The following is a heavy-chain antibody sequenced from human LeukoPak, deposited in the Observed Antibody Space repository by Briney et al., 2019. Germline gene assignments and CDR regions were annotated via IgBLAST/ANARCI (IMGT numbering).Heavy chain of an antibody. CDR3: ARGNMITLGGVPYYFAY. V-gene: IGHV4-34*01. CDR2: INHSGSA. D-gene: IGHD3-16*01. CDR1: GGSFSGYY. J-gene: IGHJ4*02. Sequence: SETLSLTCAVYGGSFSGYYWSWIRQPPGKGLEWIGEINHSGSANYNPSLKSRVTISVDTSKNQFSLKLSSVTAADTAVYYCARGNMITLGGVPYYFAYWGQGTLVTVSS.